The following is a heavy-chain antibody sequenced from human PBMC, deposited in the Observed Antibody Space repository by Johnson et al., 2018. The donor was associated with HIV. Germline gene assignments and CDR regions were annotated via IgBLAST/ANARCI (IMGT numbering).Heavy chain of an antibody. Sequence: VQLVESGGGLVQPGGSLRLSCAASGFTFTSYWMSWVRQAPGKGLEWVANIKHDGSNKYYADSVKGRFTISRDNSKNTLYLQMNSLSAEDTAVYYCAKDSPPHDDYGRFDAFDIWGQGTMVTVSS. CDR3: AKDSPPHDDYGRFDAFDI. V-gene: IGHV3-7*01. D-gene: IGHD4-17*01. CDR1: GFTFTSYW. J-gene: IGHJ3*02. CDR2: IKHDGSNK.